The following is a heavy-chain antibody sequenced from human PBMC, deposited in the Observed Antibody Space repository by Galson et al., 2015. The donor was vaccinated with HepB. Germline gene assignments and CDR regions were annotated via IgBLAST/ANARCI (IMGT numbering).Heavy chain of an antibody. CDR1: GFTFSPYW. J-gene: IGHJ4*02. CDR3: TRSTVTTYYYFDS. V-gene: IGHV3-7*01. CDR2: IKQDGSEK. Sequence: SLRLSCAASGFTFSPYWMNWVRQAPGKGLEWVANIKQDGSEKYYVDSVKGRFTISRDNAKNSLYLQLNSLRAEDTAVYYCTRSTVTTYYYFDSWGQGTLVTVSS. D-gene: IGHD4-17*01.